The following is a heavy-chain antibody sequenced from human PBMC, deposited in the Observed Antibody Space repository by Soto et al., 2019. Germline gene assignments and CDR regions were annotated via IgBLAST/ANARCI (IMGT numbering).Heavy chain of an antibody. Sequence: GGSLRPSCAASGFPFSDSYMAWIRQAPGRGLEEIATISSTGSTPYYADSVKGRFTISRDNAQNSLYLEMNNLRAEDTAVYYCARGQQLVANWLDPWGQGILVTVSS. CDR1: GFPFSDSY. D-gene: IGHD6-6*01. CDR3: ARGQQLVANWLDP. CDR2: ISSTGSTP. J-gene: IGHJ5*02. V-gene: IGHV3-11*01.